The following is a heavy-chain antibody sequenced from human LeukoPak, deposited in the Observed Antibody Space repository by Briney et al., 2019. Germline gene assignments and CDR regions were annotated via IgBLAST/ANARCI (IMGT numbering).Heavy chain of an antibody. V-gene: IGHV1-69*13. J-gene: IGHJ4*02. CDR2: IIPIFGTA. D-gene: IGHD6-6*01. CDR1: GGTFSSYA. CDR3: RYSSSAQYFDY. Sequence: GASVKVSCKPSGGTFSSYAISWVRQAPGQGLEWMGEIIPIFGTANYAQKFQGRVTITADESTSTAYMELSSLRSEDTAVYYCRYSSSAQYFDYWGQGTLVTVSS.